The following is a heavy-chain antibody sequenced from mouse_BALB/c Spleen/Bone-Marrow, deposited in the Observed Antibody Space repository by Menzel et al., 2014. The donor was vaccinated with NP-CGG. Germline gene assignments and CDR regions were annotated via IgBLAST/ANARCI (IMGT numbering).Heavy chain of an antibody. CDR3: ARVSYDYFDY. CDR1: GFTFSDYY. V-gene: IGHV5-4*02. D-gene: IGHD2-4*01. CDR2: ISDGGSYT. Sequence: EVQGVESGGGLVKPGGSLKLSCAASGFTFSDYYMYWVRQTPEKRLEWVATISDGGSYTYYPDSVEGRFTISRDNAKNNLYLQMSSLKSEDTAMYYCARVSYDYFDYWGQGTTLTVSS. J-gene: IGHJ2*01.